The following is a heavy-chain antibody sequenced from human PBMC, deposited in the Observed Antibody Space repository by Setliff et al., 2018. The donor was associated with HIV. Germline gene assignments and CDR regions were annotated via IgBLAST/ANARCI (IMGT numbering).Heavy chain of an antibody. CDR1: GFTFSNYW. J-gene: IGHJ4*02. CDR2: INSDGGIS. Sequence: PEGSLRLSCAASGFTFSNYWMHWVRQAPGKGLEWVSRINSDGGISEHADAVKGRLTISRDNARNTLYLEMNSLRVEDTAVYYCVRVAGFSSSWFGYWGQGTLVTVSS. V-gene: IGHV3-74*03. D-gene: IGHD6-13*01. CDR3: VRVAGFSSSWFGY.